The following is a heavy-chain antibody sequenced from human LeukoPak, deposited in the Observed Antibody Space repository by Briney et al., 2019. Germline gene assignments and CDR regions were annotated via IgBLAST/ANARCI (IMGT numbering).Heavy chain of an antibody. Sequence: ASVKVSCKASGYTFTGYYMHWVRQAPGQGLEWMGWINPNSGGTNYAQKFQGRVTMTRDTSISTAYMEMSRLTSDDTAVYYCARGAVRVVGYFDYWGQGTLVTVSS. V-gene: IGHV1-2*02. CDR2: INPNSGGT. CDR3: ARGAVRVVGYFDY. J-gene: IGHJ4*02. CDR1: GYTFTGYY. D-gene: IGHD1-26*01.